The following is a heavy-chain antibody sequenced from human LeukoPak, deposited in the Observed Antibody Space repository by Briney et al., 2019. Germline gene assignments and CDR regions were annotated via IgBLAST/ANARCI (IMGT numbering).Heavy chain of an antibody. CDR2: ISYDGSNK. D-gene: IGHD3-10*01. Sequence: PGGSLRLSCAASEFTFSSYAMHWVRQAPGKGLEWVAVISYDGSNKYYADSVKGRFTISRDNSKNTLYLQMNSLRAEDTAVYYCARERRITIDPWGQGTLVTVSS. CDR1: EFTFSSYA. J-gene: IGHJ5*02. CDR3: ARERRITIDP. V-gene: IGHV3-30-3*01.